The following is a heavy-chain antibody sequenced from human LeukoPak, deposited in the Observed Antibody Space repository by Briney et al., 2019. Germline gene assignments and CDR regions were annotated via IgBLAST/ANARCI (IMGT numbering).Heavy chain of an antibody. Sequence: GASVKVSCKTSEYSLTQYPIHWVRQAPGQRLEWMGWINTVSGNTRYSQNFQGRVTITRDTSASTAYMELSYLKSEDTAIYYCANWAGAPADYFSGPLDYWGRGTLVTVSS. CDR2: INTVSGNT. D-gene: IGHD3-3*01. CDR1: EYSLTQYP. CDR3: ANWAGAPADYFSGPLDY. V-gene: IGHV1-3*04. J-gene: IGHJ4*02.